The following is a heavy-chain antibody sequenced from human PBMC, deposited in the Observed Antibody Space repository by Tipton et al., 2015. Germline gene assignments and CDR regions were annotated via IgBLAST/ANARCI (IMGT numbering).Heavy chain of an antibody. CDR2: INQEESEK. CDR1: GFNFGSYS. D-gene: IGHD2-15*01. V-gene: IGHV3-7*03. CDR3: ARVEAASLYFHYYYGMDV. Sequence: SLRLSCAASGFNFGSYSLNWVRQAPGKGLEWVANINQEESEKDYVDSVKGRFTISRDSAKNSLYLQMNSLRAEDTAVYYCARVEAASLYFHYYYGMDVWGQGTTVTVSS. J-gene: IGHJ6*02.